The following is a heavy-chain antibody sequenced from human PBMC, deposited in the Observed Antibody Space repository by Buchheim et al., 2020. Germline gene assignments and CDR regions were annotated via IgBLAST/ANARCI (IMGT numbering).Heavy chain of an antibody. J-gene: IGHJ6*02. CDR3: AREVRVYGMDV. V-gene: IGHV3-30*04. CDR2: ISYDGSNK. CDR1: GFTFSSYA. Sequence: QVQLVESGGGVVQPGRSLRLSCAASGFTFSSYAMHWVRQAPGKGLEWVAGISYDGSNKYYVDSVKGRFTISRDNSKNTLYLQMNSLRAEYSAVYYCAREVRVYGMDVWGQGTT.